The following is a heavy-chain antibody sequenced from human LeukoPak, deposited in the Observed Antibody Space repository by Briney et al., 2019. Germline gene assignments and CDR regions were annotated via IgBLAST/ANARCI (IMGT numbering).Heavy chain of an antibody. J-gene: IGHJ4*02. Sequence: SETLSLTCTVSGDSISSSNCYWGWIRQPPGKGLEWIGSIYFSGSTYYNPSLKSRVTISVDTSKNQFSLKLSSVTAADTAVYYCARSGSGYLRYYFDYWGQGTLVTVSS. CDR1: GDSISSSNCY. D-gene: IGHD5-12*01. CDR2: IYFSGST. V-gene: IGHV4-39*07. CDR3: ARSGSGYLRYYFDY.